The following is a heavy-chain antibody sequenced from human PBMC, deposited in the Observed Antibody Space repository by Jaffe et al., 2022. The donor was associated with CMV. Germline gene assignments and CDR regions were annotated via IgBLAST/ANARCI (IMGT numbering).Heavy chain of an antibody. CDR3: AKDKGQYQLLPHNWFDP. D-gene: IGHD2-2*01. V-gene: IGHV3-30*18. Sequence: QVQLVESGGGVVQPGRSLRLSCAASGFTFSSYGMHWVRQAPGKGLEWVAVISYDGSNKYYADSVKGRFTISRDNSKNTLYLQMNSLRAEDTAVYYCAKDKGQYQLLPHNWFDPWGQGTLVTVSS. J-gene: IGHJ5*02. CDR2: ISYDGSNK. CDR1: GFTFSSYG.